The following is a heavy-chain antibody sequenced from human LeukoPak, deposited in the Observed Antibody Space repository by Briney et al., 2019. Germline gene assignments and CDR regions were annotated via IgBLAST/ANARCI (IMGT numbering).Heavy chain of an antibody. CDR3: ARDVTIFGVVIKVGY. J-gene: IGHJ4*02. D-gene: IGHD3-3*01. CDR2: IIPIFGTA. CDR1: GGTFSSYA. Sequence: SVKVSRKASGGTFSSYAISWVRQAPGQGLEWMGGIIPIFGTANYAQKFQGRVTITTDESTSTAYMELSSLRSEDTAVYYCARDVTIFGVVIKVGYWGQGTLVTVSS. V-gene: IGHV1-69*05.